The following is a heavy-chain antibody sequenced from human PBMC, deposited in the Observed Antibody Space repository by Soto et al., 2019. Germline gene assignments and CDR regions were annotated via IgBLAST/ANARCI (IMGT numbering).Heavy chain of an antibody. D-gene: IGHD2-2*02. Sequence: ASETLSLTCAVYGGSFSGYYWSWIRQPPGKGLEWIGEINHSGSTNYNPSLKSRVTISVDTSKNQFSLKLSSVTAADTAVYYCARGIYRYCSSTSCYNTYYYYGMDVWGQGTTVTVSS. V-gene: IGHV4-34*01. J-gene: IGHJ6*02. CDR2: INHSGST. CDR3: ARGIYRYCSSTSCYNTYYYYGMDV. CDR1: GGSFSGYY.